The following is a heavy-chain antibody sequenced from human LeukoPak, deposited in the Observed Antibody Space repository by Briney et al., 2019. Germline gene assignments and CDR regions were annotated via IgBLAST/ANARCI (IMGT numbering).Heavy chain of an antibody. V-gene: IGHV3-21*01. CDR1: GFTFSSYS. Sequence: XGALRLSCAASGFTFSSYSMNWVRQAPGEGLEWVSSISSSSSYIYYADSVKGRFTISRDNAKNSLYLQMNSLRAEDTAVYYCARIYDSSGYVDYWGQGTLVTVSS. CDR3: ARIYDSSGYVDY. CDR2: ISSSSSYI. J-gene: IGHJ4*02. D-gene: IGHD3-22*01.